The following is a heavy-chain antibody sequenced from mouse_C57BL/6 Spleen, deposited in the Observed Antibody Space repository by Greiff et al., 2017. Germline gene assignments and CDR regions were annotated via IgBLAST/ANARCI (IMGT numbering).Heavy chain of an antibody. V-gene: IGHV1-69*01. CDR3: ARFRTQGYFDV. J-gene: IGHJ1*03. CDR1: GYTFTSYW. Sequence: VQLQQPGAELVMPGASVKLSCKASGYTFTSYWMHWVKQRPGQGLEWIGEIDPSDSYTNYNQKFKGKSTLTVDKSSSTAYMQLSSLTSEDSAVYYCARFRTQGYFDVWGTGTTVTVSS. CDR2: IDPSDSYT.